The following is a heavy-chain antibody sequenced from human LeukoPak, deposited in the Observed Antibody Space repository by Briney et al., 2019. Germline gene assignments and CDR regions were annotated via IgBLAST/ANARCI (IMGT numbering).Heavy chain of an antibody. Sequence: PGGSLRLSCAASGFTFSGSAMHWVRQASGKGLEWVGRIRNKANSYATAYAASVKGRFTISRDDSKNTAYLQMNSLKTEDTAVYYCARSVKTTLYYFDYWGQGTLVTVSS. CDR1: GFTFSGSA. D-gene: IGHD1-14*01. J-gene: IGHJ4*02. CDR2: IRNKANSYAT. CDR3: ARSVKTTLYYFDY. V-gene: IGHV3-73*01.